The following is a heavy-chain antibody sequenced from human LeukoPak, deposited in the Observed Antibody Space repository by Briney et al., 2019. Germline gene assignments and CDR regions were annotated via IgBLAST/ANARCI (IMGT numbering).Heavy chain of an antibody. D-gene: IGHD3-10*02. CDR1: GFTFSSYG. J-gene: IGHJ4*02. V-gene: IGHV3-30*18. CDR2: ISYDGSNK. Sequence: GRSLRLSCAASGFTFSSYGMHWVRQAPGKGLEWVAVISYDGSNKYYADSVKGRFTISRDDSKNTLHLQMNSLRAEDTAVYYCAKDLLLSSEWLFMIDYWGQGTLVTVSS. CDR3: AKDLLLSSEWLFMIDY.